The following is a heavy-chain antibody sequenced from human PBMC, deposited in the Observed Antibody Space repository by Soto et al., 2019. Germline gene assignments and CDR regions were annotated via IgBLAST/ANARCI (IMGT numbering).Heavy chain of an antibody. Sequence: ASVKVSCKASGYTFTSYDINRVRQATGQGLEWMGWMNPNSGNTGYAQKFQGRVTMTRNTSISTAYMELSSLRSEDTAVYYCARWGVGPRFYYYGMDVWGQGTTVTVSS. D-gene: IGHD3-16*01. CDR1: GYTFTSYD. J-gene: IGHJ6*02. CDR2: MNPNSGNT. V-gene: IGHV1-8*01. CDR3: ARWGVGPRFYYYGMDV.